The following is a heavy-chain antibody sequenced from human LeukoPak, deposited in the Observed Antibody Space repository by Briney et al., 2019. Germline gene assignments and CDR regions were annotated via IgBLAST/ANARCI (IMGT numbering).Heavy chain of an antibody. D-gene: IGHD3-22*01. CDR3: ARGWEYYDSSGYPDFDY. Sequence: GGSLRLSCAASGFTFSSYGMHWVRQAPGKGLEWVAFIRYDGSNKYYADSVRGRFTISRDNSKNTLYLQMNSLRAEDTAVYYCARGWEYYDSSGYPDFDYWGQGTLVTVSS. J-gene: IGHJ4*02. V-gene: IGHV3-30*02. CDR1: GFTFSSYG. CDR2: IRYDGSNK.